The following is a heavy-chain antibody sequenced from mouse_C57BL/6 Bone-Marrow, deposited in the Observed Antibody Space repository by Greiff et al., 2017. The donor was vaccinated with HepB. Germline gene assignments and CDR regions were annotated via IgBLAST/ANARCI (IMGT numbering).Heavy chain of an antibody. CDR3: TRGESNYYAMDY. J-gene: IGHJ4*01. CDR1: GFTFSSYA. Sequence: EVQVVESGEGLVKPGGSLKLSCAASGFTFSSYAMSWVRQTPEKRLEWVAYISSGGDYIYYADTVKGRFTISRDNARNTLYLQMSSLKSEDTAMYYCTRGESNYYAMDYWGQGTSVTVSS. V-gene: IGHV5-9-1*02. CDR2: ISSGGDYI.